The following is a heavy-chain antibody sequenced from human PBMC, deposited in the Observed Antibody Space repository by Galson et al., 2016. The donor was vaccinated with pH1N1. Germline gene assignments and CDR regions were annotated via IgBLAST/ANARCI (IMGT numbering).Heavy chain of an antibody. V-gene: IGHV5-51*01. D-gene: IGHD6-13*01. Sequence: QSGAEVKKPGESLKISCKGSGSSFTTYWIGWVRQMPGKGLEWMGTICPGDSDTRYSPSFEGQVTMSADKSISTAYLHWSSLKASDTAMYYCARRAGVAAAGAFDLWGQGTLLIVSS. J-gene: IGHJ5*02. CDR3: ARRAGVAAAGAFDL. CDR1: GSSFTTYW. CDR2: ICPGDSDT.